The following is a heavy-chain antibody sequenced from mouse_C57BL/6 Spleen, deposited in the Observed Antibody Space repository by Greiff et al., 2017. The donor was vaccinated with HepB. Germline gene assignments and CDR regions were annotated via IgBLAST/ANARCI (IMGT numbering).Heavy chain of an antibody. D-gene: IGHD1-1*01. CDR3: ARPYITTVVAPFDY. Sequence: EVQLVESGGGLVKPGGSLKLSCAASGFTFSDYGMHWVRQAPEKGLEWVAYISSGSSTIYYADTVKGRFTLSRDNAKNTLFLQMTSLRSEDTAMYYCARPYITTVVAPFDYWGQGTTLTVSS. V-gene: IGHV5-17*01. J-gene: IGHJ2*01. CDR2: ISSGSSTI. CDR1: GFTFSDYG.